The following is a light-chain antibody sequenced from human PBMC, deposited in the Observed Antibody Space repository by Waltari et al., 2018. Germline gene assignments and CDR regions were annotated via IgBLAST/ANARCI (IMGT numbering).Light chain of an antibody. CDR3: QSFDNMLSGGVV. CDR1: TSNIGAGHD. V-gene: IGLV1-40*01. J-gene: IGLJ2*01. CDR2: GHN. Sequence: QSVLTQPPSVSGTPGQRVTISCSGSTSNIGAGHDVHWYQHLPGTAPKLLISGHNNRPSGVPDRFSGSKSGTSASLAITGLQADDEADYFCQSFDNMLSGGVVFGGGTKLAVL.